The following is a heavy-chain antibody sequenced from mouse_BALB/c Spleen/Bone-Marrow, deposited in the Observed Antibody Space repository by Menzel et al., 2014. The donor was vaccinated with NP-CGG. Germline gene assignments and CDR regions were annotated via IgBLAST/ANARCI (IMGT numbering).Heavy chain of an antibody. V-gene: IGHV3-2*02. CDR1: GYSITSDYA. J-gene: IGHJ1*01. Sequence: VQLKESGPGLVKPSQSLSLTCTVTGYSITSDYAWNWIRQFPGNKLEWMGYISYSGSTSYNPSLKSRISITRDTSKNQFFLQLNSVITEDTATYYCARWRDYYGSSYYWYFDVWGAGTTVTVSS. CDR3: ARWRDYYGSSYYWYFDV. CDR2: ISYSGST. D-gene: IGHD1-1*01.